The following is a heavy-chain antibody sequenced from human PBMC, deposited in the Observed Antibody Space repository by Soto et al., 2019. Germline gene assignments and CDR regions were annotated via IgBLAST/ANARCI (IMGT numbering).Heavy chain of an antibody. CDR2: IRAYSGNT. V-gene: IGHV1-18*04. CDR1: GYTFTSYG. D-gene: IGHD2-21*01. CDR3: ARDFASDDNYHYNGMDD. Sequence: QVQLVQSGAEVKKPGASVKVSCKASGYTFTSYGISWVRQATGQGLEWMGWIRAYSGNTNYAQKLQGRATMTTGTSTRTSYSELRSPNSDDTVMYYCARDFASDDNYHYNGMDDWGQGTTVTVSS. J-gene: IGHJ6*02.